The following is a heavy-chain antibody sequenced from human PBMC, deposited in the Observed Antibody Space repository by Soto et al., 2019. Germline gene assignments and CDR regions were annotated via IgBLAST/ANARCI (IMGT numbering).Heavy chain of an antibody. J-gene: IGHJ6*02. V-gene: IGHV3-30*18. CDR2: ISHDGSNK. CDR1: GFTFYKYG. Sequence: GGSLRLSCAASGFTFYKYGMHWVRQAPGKGLEWVALISHDGSNKYYVDYVKGRFTIARDNSKNTVFLQMNSLRPEDTALYFCAKDDSNRWYNYYAMDVWGQGTTVTVSS. D-gene: IGHD3-22*01. CDR3: AKDDSNRWYNYYAMDV.